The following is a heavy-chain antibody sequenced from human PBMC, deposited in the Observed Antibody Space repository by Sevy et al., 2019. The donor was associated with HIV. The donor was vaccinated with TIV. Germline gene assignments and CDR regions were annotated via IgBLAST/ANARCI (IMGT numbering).Heavy chain of an antibody. CDR3: AREENRELGTIPLDS. CDR1: GFTFSHHN. D-gene: IGHD7-27*01. V-gene: IGHV3-48*02. Sequence: GGSLRLSCAASGFTFSHHNMNWVRQAPGKGLEWISYISKSRSTTYLADSVRGRFTISRDNAKNSLFLEMHSLTDEDTAVYYCAREENRELGTIPLDSWGRGIQVYVSS. J-gene: IGHJ4*02. CDR2: ISKSRSTT.